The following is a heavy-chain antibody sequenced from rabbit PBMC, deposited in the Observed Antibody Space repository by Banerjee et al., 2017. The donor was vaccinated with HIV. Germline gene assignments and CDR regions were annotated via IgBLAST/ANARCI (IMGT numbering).Heavy chain of an antibody. J-gene: IGHJ4*01. CDR3: ARDGAGYAGYGWNFGL. CDR1: GFSFSSSYY. CDR2: INTISGDT. Sequence: QEQLEESGGGLVKPGGSLTLTCTASGFSFSSSYYMCWVRQAPGKGLEWIACINTISGDTVYASWAKGRFTISKTSSTTVTLQMTSLTAADTATYFCARDGAGYAGYGWNFGLWGPGTLVTVS. V-gene: IGHV1S45*01. D-gene: IGHD7-1*01.